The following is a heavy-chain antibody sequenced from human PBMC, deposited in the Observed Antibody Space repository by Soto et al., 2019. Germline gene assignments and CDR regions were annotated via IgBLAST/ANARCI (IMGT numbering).Heavy chain of an antibody. D-gene: IGHD3-22*01. CDR1: GFIFSGYN. CDR3: ARVVYFDRSAYGL. Sequence: LRLSCAASGFIFSGYNINWVRQSPGKGLEWVSSISGDSNYIYYADSVQGRFTISRDNAKNSVYLQMNSLRAEDTAVYYCARVVYFDRSAYGLWGQGTMVTVSS. J-gene: IGHJ3*01. CDR2: ISGDSNYI. V-gene: IGHV3-21*01.